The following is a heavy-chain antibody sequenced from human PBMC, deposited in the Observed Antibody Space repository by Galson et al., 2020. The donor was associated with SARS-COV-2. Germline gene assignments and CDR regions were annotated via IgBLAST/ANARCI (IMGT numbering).Heavy chain of an antibody. V-gene: IGHV3-7*01. CDR3: ARGDEGYHVLVDDYYYYFMDV. J-gene: IGHJ6*03. CDR2: IKPDGSEK. CDR1: GFTFSNYW. Sequence: GGSLRLSCAASGFTFSNYWINWVRQAPGKGLEWVANIKPDGSEKHYVDSVKGRFTISRDNAKNSLFLQMNSLRAEDTAVYYCARGDEGYHVLVDDYYYYFMDVWGRGTTVTVSS. D-gene: IGHD6-13*01.